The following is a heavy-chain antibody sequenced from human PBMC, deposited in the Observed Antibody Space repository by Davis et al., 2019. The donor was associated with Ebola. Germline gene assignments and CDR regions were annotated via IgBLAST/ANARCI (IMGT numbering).Heavy chain of an antibody. V-gene: IGHV1-2*02. CDR3: ARGGPAAMYYYYYMDV. CDR1: GYTFTGYY. CDR2: INPNSGGT. D-gene: IGHD2-2*01. J-gene: IGHJ6*03. Sequence: ASVKVSCKASGYTFTGYYMHWVRQAPGQGLEWMGWINPNSGGTNYAQKSQGRVTMTRDTSISTAYMELSRLRSDDTAVYYCARGGPAAMYYYYYMDVWGKGTTVTVSS.